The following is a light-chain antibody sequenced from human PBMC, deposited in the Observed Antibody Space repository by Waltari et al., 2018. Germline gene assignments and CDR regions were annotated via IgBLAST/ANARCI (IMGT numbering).Light chain of an antibody. Sequence: QSALTQPHSASGSPGQSVTISCTGTSSDVGGYKYVSWYQQHPGKAPKLMIYEVTKRPSGVPDRFSGSKSGNTASLTVSGLQAEDEAHYYCSAYAGSDNLVFGGGTKVTVL. V-gene: IGLV2-8*01. CDR3: SAYAGSDNLV. CDR2: EVT. J-gene: IGLJ2*01. CDR1: SSDVGGYKY.